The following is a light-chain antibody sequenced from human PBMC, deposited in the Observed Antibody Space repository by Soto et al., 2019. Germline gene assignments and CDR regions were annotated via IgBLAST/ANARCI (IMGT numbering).Light chain of an antibody. CDR1: SSDVGSYNL. J-gene: IGLJ2*01. CDR2: EGT. CDR3: SSYAGRVV. V-gene: IGLV2-23*01. Sequence: QSALTQPASVSGSPGQSITISCTGTSSDVGSYNLVSWYQQYPSKAPKLMIYEGTNRPSGVSNRFSGSKSGNTASLTISGLQAEDEAHYYCSSYAGRVVFGGGTKLTVL.